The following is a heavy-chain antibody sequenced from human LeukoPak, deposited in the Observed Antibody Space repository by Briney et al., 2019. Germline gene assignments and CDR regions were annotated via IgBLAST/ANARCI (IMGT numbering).Heavy chain of an antibody. CDR1: GFTFSSYA. CDR2: ISYDGSNK. D-gene: IGHD5-18*01. J-gene: IGHJ4*02. V-gene: IGHV3-30-3*01. CDR3: ARDPPTTIQLWLYYFDY. Sequence: GRSLRLSCAASGFTFSSYAMPWVRQAPGKGLEWVAVISYDGSNKYYADSVKGRFTISRDNSKNTLYLQMNSLRAEDTAVYYCARDPPTTIQLWLYYFDYWGQGTLVTVSS.